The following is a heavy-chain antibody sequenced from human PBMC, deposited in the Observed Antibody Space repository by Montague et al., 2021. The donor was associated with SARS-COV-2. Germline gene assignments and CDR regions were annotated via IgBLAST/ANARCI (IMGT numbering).Heavy chain of an antibody. CDR1: GFTVSSYW. V-gene: IGHV3-74*01. Sequence: SLRLSFSASGFTVSSYWMHWVRQAPGKGLVWVSHINEDGTRTNYADSVKGRFTISRDSAKNTLFLQMNSLRVEDTAVYYCARGDSSGLGYWGQGILVTVAS. J-gene: IGHJ4*02. CDR2: INEDGTRT. D-gene: IGHD3-16*01. CDR3: ARGDSSGLGY.